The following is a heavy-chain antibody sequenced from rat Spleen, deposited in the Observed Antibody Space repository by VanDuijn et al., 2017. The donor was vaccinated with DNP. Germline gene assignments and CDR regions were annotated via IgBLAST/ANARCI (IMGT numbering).Heavy chain of an antibody. J-gene: IGHJ4*01. Sequence: EVQLQESGPGLVKPSQSLSLTCSVTAYSITTNYWGWIRKFPGNKMEWVGHISYSGGTSYNPSLKSRISITRDTSKNRFFLQVNSVTTEDTATYYCARWPGYNPPYAMDAWGQGTSVTVSS. CDR2: ISYSGGT. CDR3: ARWPGYNPPYAMDA. D-gene: IGHD1-4*01. CDR1: AYSITTNY. V-gene: IGHV3-1*01.